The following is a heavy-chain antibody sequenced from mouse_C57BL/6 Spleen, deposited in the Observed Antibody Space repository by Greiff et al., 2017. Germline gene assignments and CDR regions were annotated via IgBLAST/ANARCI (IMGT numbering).Heavy chain of an antibody. V-gene: IGHV2-6*03. D-gene: IGHD2-3*01. CDR3: ARPLYDGDYAFAY. CDR1: GFSLTSYG. Sequence: VQLQESGPGLVAPSQSLSITCTVSGFSLTSYGVHWVRQPPGKGLEWLVVIWSDGSTTYNSALKSRLSISKDNSKSQVFLKMNSLQTDDTAMYYCARPLYDGDYAFAYWGQGTLVTVSA. CDR2: IWSDGST. J-gene: IGHJ3*01.